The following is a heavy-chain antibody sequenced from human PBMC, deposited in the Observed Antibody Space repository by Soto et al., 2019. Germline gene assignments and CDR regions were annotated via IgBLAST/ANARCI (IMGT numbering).Heavy chain of an antibody. CDR2: IYPGDSDT. J-gene: IGHJ3*01. CDR3: ARLPEVRGVFDGFNV. D-gene: IGHD3-10*01. V-gene: IGHV5-51*01. CDR1: GYSFAGYW. Sequence: PGESLKISCKGSGYSFAGYWIGWVRQMPGKGLDWMGVIYPGDSDTRYSPSFHGQVTISADKSISTAYLQWSSQKASDTSMYFCARLPEVRGVFDGFNVWGQGTMVTVSS.